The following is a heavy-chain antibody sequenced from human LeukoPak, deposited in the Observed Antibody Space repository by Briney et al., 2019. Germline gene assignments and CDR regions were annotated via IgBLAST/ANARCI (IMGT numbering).Heavy chain of an antibody. CDR2: ISAYNGNT. V-gene: IGHV1-18*01. D-gene: IGHD3-3*01. Sequence: ASVKVSCKASGYTFTSYGISWVRQAPGQGLEWMGWISAYNGNTNYAQKFQGRVTMTRNTSISTAYMELSSLRSEDTAVYYCARGQSAGNYDFWSGSYVYYYYGMDVWGQGTTVTVSS. CDR1: GYTFTSYG. J-gene: IGHJ6*02. CDR3: ARGQSAGNYDFWSGSYVYYYYGMDV.